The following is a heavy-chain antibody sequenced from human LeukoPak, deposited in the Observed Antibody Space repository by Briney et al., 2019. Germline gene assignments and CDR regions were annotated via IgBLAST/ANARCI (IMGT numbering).Heavy chain of an antibody. Sequence: SETQSLTCTVSDDSISSYYWSWIRQPPGKGLEWIGYIYYSGSTDYNPSLKSRVTMSVDTSKNQLSLKLSSVSAADTAVYYCARSKGAHYYYYGMDVWGQGTTVTVSS. J-gene: IGHJ6*02. V-gene: IGHV4-59*01. CDR2: IYYSGST. CDR3: ARSKGAHYYYYGMDV. CDR1: DDSISSYY. D-gene: IGHD3-16*01.